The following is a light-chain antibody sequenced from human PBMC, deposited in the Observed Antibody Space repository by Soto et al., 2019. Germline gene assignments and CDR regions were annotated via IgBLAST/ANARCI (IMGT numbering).Light chain of an antibody. Sequence: SVLTQPASVSGSPGQSITISCTGTSSVVGIYNYVSWYQQHPGKAPKVIICEVSNRPSGVSNRFSGSKSGNTASLTISGLRAEDEADYYSTSFTTSSIWVFGGGTKLTVL. V-gene: IGLV2-14*01. J-gene: IGLJ3*02. CDR3: TSFTTSSIWV. CDR2: EVS. CDR1: SSVVGIYNY.